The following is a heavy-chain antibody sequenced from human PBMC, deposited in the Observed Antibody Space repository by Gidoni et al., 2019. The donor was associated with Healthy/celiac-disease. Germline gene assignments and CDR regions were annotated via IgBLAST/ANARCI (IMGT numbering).Heavy chain of an antibody. V-gene: IGHV4-61*02. Sequence: QVQLQESGPVLVKPSQTLSLTCTVSGGSISSGSYYWSWIRQPAGKGLEWIGRIYTSGSTNYNPSLKSRVTISVDTSKNQFSLKLSSVTAADTAVYYCARDIPYYDFWSGYYDYWGQGTLVTVSS. CDR3: ARDIPYYDFWSGYYDY. CDR2: IYTSGST. CDR1: GGSISSGSYY. J-gene: IGHJ4*02. D-gene: IGHD3-3*01.